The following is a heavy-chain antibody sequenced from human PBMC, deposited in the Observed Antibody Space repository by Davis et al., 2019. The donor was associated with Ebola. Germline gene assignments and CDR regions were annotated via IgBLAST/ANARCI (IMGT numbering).Heavy chain of an antibody. CDR2: INHSGST. D-gene: IGHD6-19*01. CDR3: ARSQWLVHSYGY. Sequence: MPSETLSLTCAVYGGSFSGYYWSWIRQPPGKGLEWIGEINHSGSTNYNPSLKSRVTISVDTSKNQFSLKLSSVTAADTAVYYCARSQWLVHSYGYWGQGTLVTVSS. CDR1: GGSFSGYY. V-gene: IGHV4-34*01. J-gene: IGHJ4*02.